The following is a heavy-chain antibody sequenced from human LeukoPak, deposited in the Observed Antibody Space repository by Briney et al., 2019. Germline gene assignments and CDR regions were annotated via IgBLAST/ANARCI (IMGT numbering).Heavy chain of an antibody. CDR3: ARWYSSSWYYFDY. CDR1: GGSISSYY. J-gene: IGHJ4*02. Sequence: PSETLSLTCTVSGGSISSYYWSWIRQPAGKGLEWIGYIYYSGSTNYNPSLKSRVTISVDTSKNQFSLKLSSVTAADTAVYYCARWYSSSWYYFDYWGQGTLVTVSS. CDR2: IYYSGST. D-gene: IGHD6-13*01. V-gene: IGHV4-59*01.